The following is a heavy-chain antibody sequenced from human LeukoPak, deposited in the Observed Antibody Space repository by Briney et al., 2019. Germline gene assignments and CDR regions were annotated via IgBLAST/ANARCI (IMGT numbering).Heavy chain of an antibody. V-gene: IGHV1-69*05. CDR1: GGTFSSYA. J-gene: IGHJ4*02. D-gene: IGHD3-22*01. CDR3: ARDYYYDSSGYGEYFDY. Sequence: SVKVSCKASGGTFSSYAISWVRQAPGQGLEWMGGIIPIFGTANYAQKLQGRVTMTTDTSTSTAYMDLRSLRSDDTAVYYCARDYYYDSSGYGEYFDYWGQGTLVTVSS. CDR2: IIPIFGTA.